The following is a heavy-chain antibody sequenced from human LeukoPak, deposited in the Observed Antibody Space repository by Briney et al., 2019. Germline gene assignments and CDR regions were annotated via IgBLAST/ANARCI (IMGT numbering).Heavy chain of an antibody. CDR2: VSRSGDTT. Sequence: PGGSLRLSCAASGFTFSNYVINWVRQAPGKGLEWVSSVSRSGDTTYYAESVKGRSTISRDNSKNTLYLQMNSLRAEDTAVYYCARGDYGSGSYYKVAAGDYWGQGTLVTVSS. V-gene: IGHV3-23*01. CDR3: ARGDYGSGSYYKVAAGDY. J-gene: IGHJ4*02. D-gene: IGHD3-10*01. CDR1: GFTFSNYV.